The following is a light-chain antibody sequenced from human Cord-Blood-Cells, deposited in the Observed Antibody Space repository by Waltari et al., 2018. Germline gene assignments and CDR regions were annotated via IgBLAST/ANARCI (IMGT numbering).Light chain of an antibody. Sequence: QSALTQPRSASGSPGQSVTISCTGTSSDVGGYNYVSWYQQHPGKAPKLMIYDVSKRTAGVPVLFSGCKSGNTASLSISGLQAEEDADYHCCSYAGSYTYVVGTGTKVTVL. CDR2: DVS. CDR1: SSDVGGYNY. CDR3: CSYAGSYTYV. V-gene: IGLV2-11*01. J-gene: IGLJ1*01.